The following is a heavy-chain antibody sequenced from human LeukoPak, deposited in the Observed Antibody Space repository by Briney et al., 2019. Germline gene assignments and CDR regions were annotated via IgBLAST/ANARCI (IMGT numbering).Heavy chain of an antibody. J-gene: IGHJ4*02. CDR2: INHSGST. CDR1: GGSVSSDNYY. D-gene: IGHD7-27*01. CDR3: ARGLGTYIQD. Sequence: SQTLSLTCTVSGGSVSSDNYYWSWIRQPAGKGLEWIGEINHSGSTNYNPSLKSRVTISVDTSKNQFSLKLSSVTAADTAVYYCARGLGTYIQDWGQGTLVTVSS. V-gene: IGHV4-61*09.